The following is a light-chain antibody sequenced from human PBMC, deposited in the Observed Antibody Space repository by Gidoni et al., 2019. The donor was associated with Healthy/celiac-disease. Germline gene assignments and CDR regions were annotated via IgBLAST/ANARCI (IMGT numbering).Light chain of an antibody. J-gene: IGLJ3*02. CDR2: GKN. CDR1: SLRSYY. CDR3: NSRDSSGNPWV. V-gene: IGLV3-19*01. Sequence: SSELTQDPAVSVALGQTVRITCQGGSLRSYYASWYQQKPGQAPVLVIYGKNNRPPGIPDRFSGSSSGNTASLTITGAQAEDEADYYCNSRDSSGNPWVFGGGTKLTVL.